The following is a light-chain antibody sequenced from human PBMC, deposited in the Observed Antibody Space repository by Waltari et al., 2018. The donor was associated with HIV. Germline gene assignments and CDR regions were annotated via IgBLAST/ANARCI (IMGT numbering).Light chain of an antibody. CDR2: GTT. V-gene: IGLV7-43*01. Sequence: QTVVTQEPSLTVSPGGTVTLTCASSTVAVTSGYSPNWFQQKPGQAPRALIYGTTNKHSWTPARFSGSLLGGKAALTLSGVQPEDEAEYYCLLYYGGAWVFGGGTKLTVL. J-gene: IGLJ3*02. CDR1: TVAVTSGYS. CDR3: LLYYGGAWV.